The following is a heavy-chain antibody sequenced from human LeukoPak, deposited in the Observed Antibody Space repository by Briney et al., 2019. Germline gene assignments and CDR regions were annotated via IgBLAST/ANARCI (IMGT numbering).Heavy chain of an antibody. J-gene: IGHJ6*03. CDR1: GYTFTGYY. Sequence: ASVKVSCKASGYTFTGYYMHWVRQAPGQGLEWMGWINPNSGGTNYAQKFQGRVTMTRDTSISTAYMELSRLRSDDTAVYYCARGDRYYDILTGRPYYYYYMDVWGKGTTVTVSS. D-gene: IGHD3-9*01. CDR3: ARGDRYYDILTGRPYYYYYMDV. CDR2: INPNSGGT. V-gene: IGHV1-2*02.